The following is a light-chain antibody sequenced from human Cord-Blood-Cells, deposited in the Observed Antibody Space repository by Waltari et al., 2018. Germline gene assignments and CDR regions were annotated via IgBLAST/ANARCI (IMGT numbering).Light chain of an antibody. Sequence: DIQMTQSPSTLSASVGDRVTITCRASPSISSLLAWYQQKPGKAPKLLIYDASSLESGVPSSVSGSESGTEFHLTISSLQPDDFATDYCQQYNSYWTFGQGTKVEIK. V-gene: IGKV1-5*01. CDR2: DAS. CDR1: PSISSL. J-gene: IGKJ1*01. CDR3: QQYNSYWT.